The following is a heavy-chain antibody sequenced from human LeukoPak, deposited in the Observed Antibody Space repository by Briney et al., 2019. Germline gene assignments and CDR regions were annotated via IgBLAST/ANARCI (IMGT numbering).Heavy chain of an antibody. CDR1: GGTFSSYA. J-gene: IGHJ5*02. D-gene: IGHD6-6*01. CDR3: ARSQNPLIAALGGSWFDP. V-gene: IGHV1-46*01. Sequence: EASVKVSCKASGGTFSSYAISWVRQAPGQGLEWMGIINPSGGSTSYAQKFQGRVTMTRDTSTSTVYMGLSSLRSEDTAVYYCARSQNPLIAALGGSWFDPWGQGTLVTVSS. CDR2: INPSGGST.